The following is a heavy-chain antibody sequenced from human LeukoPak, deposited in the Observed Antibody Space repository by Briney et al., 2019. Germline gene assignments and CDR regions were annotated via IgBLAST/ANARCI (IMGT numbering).Heavy chain of an antibody. V-gene: IGHV4-39*01. CDR1: GGSVSGSSYY. D-gene: IGHD2-21*02. J-gene: IGHJ3*02. Sequence: NPSETLSLTCTVSGGSVSGSSYYWGWIRQPPGKGLEWIGSIYYSGSTYYNPSLKSRVTISVDTSKNQFSLKLSSVTAADTAVYYRACDCYDLDAFDIWGQGTMVTVSS. CDR3: ACDCYDLDAFDI. CDR2: IYYSGST.